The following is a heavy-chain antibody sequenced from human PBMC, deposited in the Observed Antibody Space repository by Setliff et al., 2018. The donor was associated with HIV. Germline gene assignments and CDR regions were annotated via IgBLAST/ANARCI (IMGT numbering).Heavy chain of an antibody. CDR2: IVVGSSNT. CDR3: ASHPGSSIEKPYFDT. CDR1: GFTFSTSA. J-gene: IGHJ5*02. V-gene: IGHV1-58*02. Sequence: SVKVSCKASGFTFSTSAMQWVRQARGQRLEWLGWIVVGSSNTNYAQKFQERVTITRDMSTRTTYMELSSLRSEDTAVYYCASHPGSSIEKPYFDTWGQGTPVTVSS. D-gene: IGHD2-2*01.